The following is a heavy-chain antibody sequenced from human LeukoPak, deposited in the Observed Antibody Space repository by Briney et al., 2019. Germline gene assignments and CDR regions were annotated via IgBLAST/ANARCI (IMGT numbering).Heavy chain of an antibody. V-gene: IGHV1-69*13. CDR3: ARGWLAETTVVTPYNY. CDR2: IIPIFGTA. CDR1: GYTFTSYA. D-gene: IGHD4-23*01. J-gene: IGHJ4*02. Sequence: SVKVSCKASGYTFTSYAISWVRQAPGQGLEWMGGIIPIFGTANYAQKFQGRVTITAVESMSTAYMELSSLRSEDTAVYYCARGWLAETTVVTPYNYWGQGTLVTVSS.